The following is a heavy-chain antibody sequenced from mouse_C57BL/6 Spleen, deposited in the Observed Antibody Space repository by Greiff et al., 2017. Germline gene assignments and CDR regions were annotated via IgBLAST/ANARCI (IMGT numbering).Heavy chain of an antibody. Sequence: EVKLVESGEGLVKPGGSLKLSCAASGFTFSSYAMSWVRQTPEKRLEWVAYISSGGDYIYYADTVKGRFTISRDNARNTLYLQMSSLKSDDTAMYYCTRENWDGYFDVWGTGTTVTVSS. V-gene: IGHV5-9-1*02. D-gene: IGHD4-1*01. CDR2: ISSGGDYI. J-gene: IGHJ1*03. CDR3: TRENWDGYFDV. CDR1: GFTFSSYA.